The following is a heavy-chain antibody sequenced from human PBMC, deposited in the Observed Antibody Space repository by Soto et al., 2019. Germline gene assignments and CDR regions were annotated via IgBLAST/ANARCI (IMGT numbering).Heavy chain of an antibody. CDR1: GYSFTSYW. V-gene: IGHV5-51*01. D-gene: IGHD4-17*01. CDR3: ARHTLTTGSQTTLYYYYGMEV. J-gene: IGHJ6*02. Sequence: PGESLKISCKGSGYSFTSYWIGWVRQMPGKGLEWMGIIYPGDSDTRYSPSFQGQVTISADKSISTAYLQWSSLKASDTAMYYCARHTLTTGSQTTLYYYYGMEVWGQGTTVTVSS. CDR2: IYPGDSDT.